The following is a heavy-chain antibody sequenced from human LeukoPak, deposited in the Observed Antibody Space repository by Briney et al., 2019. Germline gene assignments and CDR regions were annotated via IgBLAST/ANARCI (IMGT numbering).Heavy chain of an antibody. J-gene: IGHJ6*03. V-gene: IGHV3-21*01. CDR3: ARAISRDRYCSSPSCYYYYMDV. Sequence: GGSLRLSCAASGFTFSTYSMNWVRQAPGKGLEWVSSVTSTSTYIYYADSVEGRFTISRDNAKHSLYLQMNSLRAEDTAVYYCARAISRDRYCSSPSCYYYYMDVWGIGTTVTVSS. CDR1: GFTFSTYS. D-gene: IGHD2-2*01. CDR2: VTSTSTYI.